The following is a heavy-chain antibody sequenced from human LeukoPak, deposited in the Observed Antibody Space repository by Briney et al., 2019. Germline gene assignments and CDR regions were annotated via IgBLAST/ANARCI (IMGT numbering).Heavy chain of an antibody. CDR1: GYTFTSYG. CDR3: ARARMFRGVEVFDY. V-gene: IGHV1-18*01. Sequence: ASVKVSCKASGYTFTSYGISWVRQAPGQGLEWMGWISAYNGNTNYAQKLQGRVTLTRDTSANTAYMELSSLRSEDTAVYYCARARMFRGVEVFDYWGQGTLVTVSS. D-gene: IGHD3-10*01. J-gene: IGHJ4*02. CDR2: ISAYNGNT.